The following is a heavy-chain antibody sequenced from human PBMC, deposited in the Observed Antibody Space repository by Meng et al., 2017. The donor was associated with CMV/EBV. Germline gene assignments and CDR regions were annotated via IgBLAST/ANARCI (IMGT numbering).Heavy chain of an antibody. Sequence: SLKISCAASGFTFDDYAMHWVRQAPGKGLEWVSGISWNSGSIGYADSVKGRFTISRDNAKNSLYLQMNSLRAEDTAVYYYARDTGSGYSSSWADYWGQGTLVTVSS. CDR2: ISWNSGSI. CDR3: ARDTGSGYSSSWADY. D-gene: IGHD6-13*01. V-gene: IGHV3-9*01. CDR1: GFTFDDYA. J-gene: IGHJ4*02.